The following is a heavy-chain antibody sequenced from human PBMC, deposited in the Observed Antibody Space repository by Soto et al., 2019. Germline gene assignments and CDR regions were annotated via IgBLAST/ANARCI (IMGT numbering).Heavy chain of an antibody. J-gene: IGHJ4*02. CDR2: ISGSGGST. CDR1: GFTFSIFA. Sequence: GGSLRLSCAASGFTFSIFAMSWVRQSPGKGLEWVSTISGSGGSTYYADAVKGRFTISRDNSMGTLYLQMKSLRVEDTAIYYCAKEVSLGSTVDLGYWGQGALVTVSS. D-gene: IGHD7-27*01. V-gene: IGHV3-23*01. CDR3: AKEVSLGSTVDLGY.